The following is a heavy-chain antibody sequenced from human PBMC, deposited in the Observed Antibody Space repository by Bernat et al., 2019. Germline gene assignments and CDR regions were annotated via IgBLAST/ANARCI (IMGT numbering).Heavy chain of an antibody. D-gene: IGHD6-13*01. J-gene: IGHJ4*02. CDR2: INHSGST. CDR1: GGSFSGYY. V-gene: IGHV4-34*01. Sequence: QVQLQQWGAGLLKPSETLSLTCAVYGGSFSGYYWSWIRQPPGKGLEWIREINHSGSTNYNPSLKSRVTISVDTSKNQFSLKLSSVTAADTAVYYCAGSFIAAAYYFDYWGQGTLVTVSS. CDR3: AGSFIAAAYYFDY.